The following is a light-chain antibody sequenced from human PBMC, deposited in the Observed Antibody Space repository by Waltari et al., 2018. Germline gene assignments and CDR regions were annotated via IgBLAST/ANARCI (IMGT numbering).Light chain of an antibody. V-gene: IGLV6-57*02. CDR2: ENN. CDR3: QSYDHAFPVV. J-gene: IGLJ3*02. CDR1: GGRIASNF. Sequence: TQPHSVSGSPGATVIISCPGSGGRIASNFVQWYQQRPGRAPAAVIYENNQRPSGVPDRFSGSIDGSSNSASLTISGLQSEDEADYYCQSYDHAFPVVFGGGTKLTVL.